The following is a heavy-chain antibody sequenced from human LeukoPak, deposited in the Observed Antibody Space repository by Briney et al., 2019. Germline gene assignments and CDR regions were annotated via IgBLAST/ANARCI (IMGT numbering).Heavy chain of an antibody. D-gene: IGHD6-19*01. V-gene: IGHV4-59*01. Sequence: SETLSLTCTVSGGSISNYYWSWIRQPPGEGLEWIGYIYYSGNTNYNPSLKSRVTISVDTSKNQFSLKLSSVTAADTAVYYCVRENYSSGWYGIIDYWGQGTLVTVSS. CDR2: IYYSGNT. J-gene: IGHJ4*02. CDR3: VRENYSSGWYGIIDY. CDR1: GGSISNYY.